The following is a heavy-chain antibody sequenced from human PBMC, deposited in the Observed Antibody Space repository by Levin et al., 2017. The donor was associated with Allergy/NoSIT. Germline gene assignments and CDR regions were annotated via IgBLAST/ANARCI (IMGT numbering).Heavy chain of an antibody. V-gene: IGHV3-74*01. Sequence: LSLTCAASGFRFRGHYMHWVRQAPGKGLEWVSHIKNEGTTKRYADFAKGRFTISRDNVNDMLYLQMNSLRVEDTAIYYCVRESNSLDYWSQGTQVTVSS. CDR2: IKNEGTTK. CDR3: VRESNSLDY. J-gene: IGHJ4*02. CDR1: GFRFRGHY. D-gene: IGHD2-21*01.